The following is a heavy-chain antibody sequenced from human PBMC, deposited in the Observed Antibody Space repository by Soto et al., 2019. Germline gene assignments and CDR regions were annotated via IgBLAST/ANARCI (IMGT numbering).Heavy chain of an antibody. CDR1: GGSFSGYY. V-gene: IGHV4-34*01. D-gene: IGHD2-2*01. CDR2: INHSGST. J-gene: IGHJ4*02. CDR3: ARSGDIVVVPAATRPYYFDY. Sequence: QVQLQQWGAGLLKPSETLSLTCAVYGGSFSGYYWSWIRQPPGKGLEWIGEINHSGSTNYNPSLKSRVTISVYTSKNQFSLKLSSVTAADTAVYYCARSGDIVVVPAATRPYYFDYWGQGTLVTVSS.